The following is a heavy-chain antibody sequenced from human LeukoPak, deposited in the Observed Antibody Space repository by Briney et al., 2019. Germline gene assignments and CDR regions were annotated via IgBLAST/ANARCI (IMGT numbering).Heavy chain of an antibody. V-gene: IGHV3-7*01. J-gene: IGHJ4*02. Sequence: GGSLRLSCAASGFTFSNYWMSWVRQAPGKGLEWVANIKQDGSEIYYVDSVKGRFTISRDNAKNSLYLQMNSLRAEDTAVYYCAKDRAIFFDYWGQGTLVTVFS. CDR3: AKDRAIFFDY. CDR1: GFTFSNYW. D-gene: IGHD2-2*01. CDR2: IKQDGSEI.